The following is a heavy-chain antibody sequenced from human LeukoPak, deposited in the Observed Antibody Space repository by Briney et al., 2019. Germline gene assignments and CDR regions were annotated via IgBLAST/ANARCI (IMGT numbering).Heavy chain of an antibody. CDR3: ARDWQGSPGYYFHY. J-gene: IGHJ4*02. V-gene: IGHV3-30*04. Sequence: GGPLRLPCAASGFIFRSYDMLWVREATGKGVEGVADISYDEANKYYGDSVKGRCTISRDNSKSTLYLQMNTLRAEDTAVYYCARDWQGSPGYYFHYWGQGALGTVSS. CDR2: ISYDEANK. D-gene: IGHD2-2*01. CDR1: GFIFRSYD.